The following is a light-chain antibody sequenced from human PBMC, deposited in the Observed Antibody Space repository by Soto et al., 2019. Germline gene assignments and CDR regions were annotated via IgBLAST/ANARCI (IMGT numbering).Light chain of an antibody. CDR2: GTS. J-gene: IGLJ2*01. CDR3: QSYDNGLSASV. V-gene: IGLV1-40*01. CDR1: SSNIGAGHV. Sequence: QSVLTQPPSVSGAPGQRVTISCTGSSSNIGAGHVVHWYQQFPGRAPNLLIYGTSNRPSGVPDRFSGSKSGTSASLAITGLPGIDGGDYYFQSYDNGLSASVFGGGTKLTVL.